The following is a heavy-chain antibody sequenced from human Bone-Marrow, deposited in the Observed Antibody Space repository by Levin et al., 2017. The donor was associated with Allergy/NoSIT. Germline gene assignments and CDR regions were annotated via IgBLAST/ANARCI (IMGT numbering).Heavy chain of an antibody. V-gene: IGHV3-33*01. CDR3: ARNMYYDFWSGYYDYYYYYGMDV. CDR2: IWYDGSNK. Sequence: GGSLRLSCAASGFTFSSYGMHWVRQAPGKGLEWVAVIWYDGSNKYYADSVKGRFTISRDNSKNTLYLQMNSLRAEDTAVYYCARNMYYDFWSGYYDYYYYYGMDVWGQGTTVTVSS. J-gene: IGHJ6*02. CDR1: GFTFSSYG. D-gene: IGHD3-3*01.